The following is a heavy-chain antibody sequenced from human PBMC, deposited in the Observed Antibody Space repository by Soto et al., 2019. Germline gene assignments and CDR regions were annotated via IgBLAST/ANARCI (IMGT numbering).Heavy chain of an antibody. Sequence: EVHLLVSGGDLVRPGGSLRLSCAASGFSFHEYTMNWVRQAPGKGLEWVSGIYGAASGIYYADSVKGRFTISRDNSRNTVYLQMNNLRAEDTAVYYCAKDRHPDGVWDIDWWGQGARDTVSS. CDR1: GFSFHEYT. CDR2: IYGAASGI. J-gene: IGHJ4*02. V-gene: IGHV3-23*01. D-gene: IGHD4-17*01. CDR3: AKDRHPDGVWDIDW.